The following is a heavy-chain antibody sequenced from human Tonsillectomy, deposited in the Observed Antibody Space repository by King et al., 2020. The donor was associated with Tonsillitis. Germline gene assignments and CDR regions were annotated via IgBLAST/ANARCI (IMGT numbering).Heavy chain of an antibody. Sequence: VQLVESGGGLVQPGGSLRLSCAASGFPFRSYWMNWVRQAPGKGLEWVANIKQDGSEKNYVDSVRGRFTISRDNAKNSLYLQMNSLRAEDTAVYYCARVTWLVDMYYIDYWGQGTLVTVSS. CDR2: IKQDGSEK. J-gene: IGHJ4*02. CDR3: ARVTWLVDMYYIDY. D-gene: IGHD6-19*01. V-gene: IGHV3-7*03. CDR1: GFPFRSYW.